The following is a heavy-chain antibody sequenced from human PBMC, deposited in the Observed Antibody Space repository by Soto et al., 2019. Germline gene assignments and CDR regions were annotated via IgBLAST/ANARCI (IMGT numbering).Heavy chain of an antibody. CDR1: GGTFSSYT. V-gene: IGHV1-69*02. CDR3: PRFVVTGGMRPCDY. D-gene: IGHD2-2*01. CDR2: IIPILGIA. J-gene: IGHJ4*02. Sequence: QVQLVQSGAEVKKPGSSVKVSCKASGGTFSSYTISWVRQAPGQGLEWMGRIIPILGIANYAQKFQGRVKITADKTPSKAQLGLSRLGSEGTGGDYWPRFVVTGGMRPCDYWGQGTLVTVSS.